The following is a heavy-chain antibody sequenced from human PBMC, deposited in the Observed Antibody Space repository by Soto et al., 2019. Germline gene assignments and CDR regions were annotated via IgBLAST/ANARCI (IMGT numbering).Heavy chain of an antibody. CDR3: ARDDALCDGGRCYGVPLDV. V-gene: IGHV3-66*01. J-gene: IGHJ6*02. CDR1: GFTVSSKY. CDR2: IQSGGPT. Sequence: PGGSLRLSCAASGFTVSSKYMSWVRRAPGKGLEWVSLIQSGGPTYYADSVKGRFTISRDTSENTVHLQMDSLGAEDTAVYYCARDDALCDGGRCYGVPLDVWGQGTTVTVSS. D-gene: IGHD2-15*01.